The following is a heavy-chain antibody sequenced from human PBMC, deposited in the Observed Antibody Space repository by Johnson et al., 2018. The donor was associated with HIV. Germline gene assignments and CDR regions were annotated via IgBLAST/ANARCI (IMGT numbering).Heavy chain of an antibody. CDR1: GFTFSSYG. CDR2: ISYDGSNK. CDR3: ANSLLLDAFNI. V-gene: IGHV3-30*18. Sequence: QVHLVESGGGAVQPGRSLRLSCAASGFTFSSYGMHWVRQAPGKGLEWVAVISYDGSNKYYADSVKGRFTISRDNSKNTLYLQMNSLRAEDTAVYYCANSLLLDAFNIWGQGTMVTDSS. J-gene: IGHJ3*02.